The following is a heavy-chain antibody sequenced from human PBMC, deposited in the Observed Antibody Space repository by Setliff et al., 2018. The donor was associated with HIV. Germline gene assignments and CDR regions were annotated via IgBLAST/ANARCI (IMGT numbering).Heavy chain of an antibody. CDR1: GFTFSTAW. J-gene: IGHJ4*02. CDR3: TTTLSLWFGAPFDY. D-gene: IGHD3-10*01. Sequence: GGSLRLSCAASGFTFSTAWMNWVRQSPGKGLEWVGHIKSKTDGGTTDYAAPVKGRFTISRDDSKNTLYLQMNSLKSEDTAVYYCTTTLSLWFGAPFDYWGQGTLVTVSS. V-gene: IGHV3-15*01. CDR2: IKSKTDGGTT.